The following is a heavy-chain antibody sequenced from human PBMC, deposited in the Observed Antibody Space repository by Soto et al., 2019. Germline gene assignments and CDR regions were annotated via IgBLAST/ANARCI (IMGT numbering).Heavy chain of an antibody. Sequence: GSLRLSCAASGFTFSSYEMNWVRQAPGKGLEWVSYISSSGSTIYYADSVKGRFTISRDNAKNSLYLQMNSLRAEDTAVYYCARYYDILTGPHFDIWGQGTMVTVSS. CDR3: ARYYDILTGPHFDI. CDR1: GFTFSSYE. CDR2: ISSSGSTI. V-gene: IGHV3-48*03. J-gene: IGHJ3*02. D-gene: IGHD3-9*01.